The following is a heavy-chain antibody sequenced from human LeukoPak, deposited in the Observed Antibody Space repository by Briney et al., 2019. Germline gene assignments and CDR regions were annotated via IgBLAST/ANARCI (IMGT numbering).Heavy chain of an antibody. Sequence: PSETLSLTCSVSGGSVSSESYSWAWIRQSPQKGLEWIGSIFYTGDTYHNPSLKSRVTLSIDTSKNQFSLRLRSLTAADTALYYCARADSITGTRPAYYYYIDVWGKGNTVTVSS. V-gene: IGHV4-39*07. CDR2: IFYTGDT. D-gene: IGHD1-20*01. CDR3: ARADSITGTRPAYYYYIDV. J-gene: IGHJ6*03. CDR1: GGSVSSESYS.